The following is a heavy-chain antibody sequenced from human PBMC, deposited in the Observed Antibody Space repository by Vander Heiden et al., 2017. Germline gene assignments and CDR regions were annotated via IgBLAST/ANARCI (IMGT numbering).Heavy chain of an antibody. CDR2: IYYSGST. J-gene: IGHJ2*01. D-gene: IGHD5-12*01. CDR3: ARTFSGYFWYFDL. CDR1: GGSISSSSYY. Sequence: QLQLQESGPGLVKPSVTLSLTCTVSGGSISSSSYYWGWIRQPPGKGMEWIGSIYYSGSTYYNPSLKSRVTISVDTSKKQFSLKLSSVTAADTAVYYCARTFSGYFWYFDLWGRGTLVTVSS. V-gene: IGHV4-39*01.